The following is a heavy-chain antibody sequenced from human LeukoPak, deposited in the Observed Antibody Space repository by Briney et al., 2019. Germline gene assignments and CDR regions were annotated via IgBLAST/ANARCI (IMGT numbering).Heavy chain of an antibody. V-gene: IGHV3-53*04. CDR1: GFTVSSNY. J-gene: IGHJ4*02. CDR3: ARTGLNYYFDY. Sequence: GGSLRLSCAASGFTVSSNYMSWVRQAPGKGLEWVSVIYSGGSTYYADSVKGRFTISRHNSKNALYLQMNSLRAEDTAVYYCARTGLNYYFDYWGQGTLVTVSS. D-gene: IGHD3-9*01. CDR2: IYSGGST.